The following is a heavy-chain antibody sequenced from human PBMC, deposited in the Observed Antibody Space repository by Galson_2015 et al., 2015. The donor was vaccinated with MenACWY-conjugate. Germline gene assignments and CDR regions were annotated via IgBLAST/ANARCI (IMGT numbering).Heavy chain of an antibody. J-gene: IGHJ6*02. CDR1: GFTFSAYG. V-gene: IGHV3-30*18. CDR2: ISYDGSNK. Sequence: SLRLSCAASGFTFSAYGMHWVRQAPGKGLEWVEVISYDGSNKYYADSVKGRFTISRDNSKNTLYLQMNSLRVEDTAVYYCAKDRVFIGSSCLNCYYYGMDVWGQGTTVTVSS. D-gene: IGHD2-2*01. CDR3: AKDRVFIGSSCLNCYYYGMDV.